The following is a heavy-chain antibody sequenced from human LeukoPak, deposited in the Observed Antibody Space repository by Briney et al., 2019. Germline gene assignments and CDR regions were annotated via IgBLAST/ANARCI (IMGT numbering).Heavy chain of an antibody. CDR1: GFTFSTYA. CDR3: TRGTGTSPGALGDH. Sequence: QSGGSLRLSCAASGFTFSTYAMDWVRQAPGKGLEWVSYLSSSSSVIYHADSVKGRFTISRDNAKNTVYLQMNSLRAEDTAVYYCTRGTGTSPGALGDHWGQGTLVTVSS. CDR2: LSSSSSVI. V-gene: IGHV3-48*04. D-gene: IGHD1-1*01. J-gene: IGHJ4*02.